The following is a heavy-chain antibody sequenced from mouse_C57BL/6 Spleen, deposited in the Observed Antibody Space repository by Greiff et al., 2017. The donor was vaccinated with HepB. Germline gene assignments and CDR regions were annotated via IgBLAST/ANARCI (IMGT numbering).Heavy chain of an antibody. Sequence: QVQLQQPGAELVMPGASVKLSCKASGYTFTSYWMHWVKQRPGQGLEWIGEIDPSDSYTNYNQKFKGKSTLTVDKSSSTAYMQLSSLTSEDSAVYYCARSYSNALDYWGQGTTLTVSS. CDR2: IDPSDSYT. V-gene: IGHV1-69*01. CDR3: ARSYSNALDY. J-gene: IGHJ2*01. CDR1: GYTFTSYW. D-gene: IGHD2-5*01.